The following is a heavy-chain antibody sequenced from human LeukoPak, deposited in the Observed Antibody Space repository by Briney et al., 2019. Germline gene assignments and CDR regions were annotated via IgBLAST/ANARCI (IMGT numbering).Heavy chain of an antibody. CDR2: INPSGSST. D-gene: IGHD3-16*02. J-gene: IGHJ5*02. Sequence: ASVKVSCRASGYTFTSYGISWVRQAPGQGLEWMGLINPSGSSTLYAQKFQGRVTMTRDMSTTTDYMELSSLRSEDTAVYYCARDNSVGDIAWWFDPWGQGTLVTVSS. V-gene: IGHV1-46*01. CDR3: ARDNSVGDIAWWFDP. CDR1: GYTFTSYG.